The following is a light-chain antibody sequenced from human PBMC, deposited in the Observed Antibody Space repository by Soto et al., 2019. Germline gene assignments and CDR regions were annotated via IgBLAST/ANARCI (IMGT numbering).Light chain of an antibody. CDR2: VAS. J-gene: IGKJ3*01. V-gene: IGKV1D-12*01. Sequence: EIQMTQSPSSVSASVGERVNLTCRASQGISNWLAWYQKKPGKDPKLLIYVASSLQSGVPSRFSGSGSGTDFNLTINKLQPEDFATYYCQQANSRTLTFGPGTKLDIK. CDR3: QQANSRTLT. CDR1: QGISNW.